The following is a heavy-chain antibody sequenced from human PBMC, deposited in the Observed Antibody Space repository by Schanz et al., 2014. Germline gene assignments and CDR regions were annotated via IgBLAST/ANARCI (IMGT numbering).Heavy chain of an antibody. CDR2: MNESHSTI. V-gene: IGHV3-23*04. Sequence: EVQLVESGGGLVQPGGSLRLSCAASGFTFRGYAMSWVRQARGKGLEWVSAMNESHSTIYYADSVRGRFTISRDNAENTLFLQMNSLRAEDTAVYYCAKGRFGELSAFDIWGQGTMVTVSS. CDR3: AKGRFGELSAFDI. D-gene: IGHD3-10*01. CDR1: GFTFRGYA. J-gene: IGHJ3*02.